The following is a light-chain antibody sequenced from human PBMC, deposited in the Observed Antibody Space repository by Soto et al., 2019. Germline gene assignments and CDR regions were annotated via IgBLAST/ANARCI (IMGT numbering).Light chain of an antibody. CDR1: QSVSSSS. Sequence: EMVLTQSPGTLSLSPGERATLSCRASQSVSSSSLAWYQQKPGQAPRLLIYGASSRATGIPDRFSGSGSGTAFTLTISRLEPDDFAVFYCQQYGSSPYTFGQGTKLEIK. J-gene: IGKJ2*01. CDR3: QQYGSSPYT. V-gene: IGKV3-20*01. CDR2: GAS.